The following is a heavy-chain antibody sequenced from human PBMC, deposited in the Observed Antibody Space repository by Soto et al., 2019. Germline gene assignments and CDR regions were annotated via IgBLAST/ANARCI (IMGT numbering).Heavy chain of an antibody. CDR3: AKDSRFGSPSY. Sequence: PGGSLRLSCAASGFRLSDSAVSWVRQAPGKGLEWVSAISGSGGSTYYADSVKGRFTISRDNSKNTLYLQMNSLRAEDTAVYYCAKDSRFGSPSYWGQGTLVTVSS. CDR2: ISGSGGST. J-gene: IGHJ4*02. V-gene: IGHV3-23*01. CDR1: GFRLSDSA. D-gene: IGHD3-10*01.